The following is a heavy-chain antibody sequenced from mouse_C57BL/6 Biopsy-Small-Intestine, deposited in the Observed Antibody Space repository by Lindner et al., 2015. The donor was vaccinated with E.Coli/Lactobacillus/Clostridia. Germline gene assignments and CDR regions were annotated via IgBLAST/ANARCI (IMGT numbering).Heavy chain of an antibody. CDR1: GYRFTDYY. CDR3: ARSPTGYYFDY. V-gene: IGHV1-26*01. Sequence: VQLQESGPELVKPGASVKISCQASGYRFTDYYMNWVKQSHGKSLEWIGDINPNNNGTSYNQKFKGKATLTVDKSSSTAYMELRSLTSEDSAVYYCARSPTGYYFDYWGQGTTLTVSS. CDR2: INPNNNGT. J-gene: IGHJ2*01. D-gene: IGHD4-1*02.